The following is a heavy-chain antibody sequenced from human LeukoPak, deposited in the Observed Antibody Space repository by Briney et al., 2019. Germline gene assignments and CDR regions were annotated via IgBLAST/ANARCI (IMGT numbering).Heavy chain of an antibody. CDR2: INPNSGGT. Sequence: ASVKVSCKASGYTFTGYYMHWVRQAPGQGLEWMGWINPNSGGTNYAQKFQGWVTMTRDTSISTAYMELSRLRSDDTAVYYCAAAYCGGDCYPDDAFDMWGQGTMVTVSS. CDR1: GYTFTGYY. J-gene: IGHJ3*02. V-gene: IGHV1-2*04. CDR3: AAAYCGGDCYPDDAFDM. D-gene: IGHD2-21*02.